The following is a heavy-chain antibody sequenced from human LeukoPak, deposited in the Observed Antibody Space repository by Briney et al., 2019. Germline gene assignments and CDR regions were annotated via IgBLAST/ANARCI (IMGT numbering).Heavy chain of an antibody. CDR3: ATEGAAAGTHWFDP. CDR1: GFTFSSYA. CDR2: ISSVSSSI. J-gene: IGHJ5*02. Sequence: GGSLRLSCAASGFTFSSYAMSWVRQAPGKGLEWISYISSVSSSIYYADSVKGRFTISRDNAKNSVYLQMDSLRAEDTAVYYCATEGAAAGTHWFDPWGQGTLVTVSS. V-gene: IGHV3-48*01. D-gene: IGHD6-13*01.